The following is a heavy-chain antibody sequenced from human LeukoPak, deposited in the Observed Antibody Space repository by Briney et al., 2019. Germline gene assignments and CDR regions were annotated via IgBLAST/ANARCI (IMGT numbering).Heavy chain of an antibody. Sequence: SETLSLTCTVSGGSISSYYWSWIRQPPGKGLEWIGYIYYSGGTNYNPSLKSRVTISVDTSKNQFSLKLSSVTAADTAVYYCGPTVLRFLEGPHDAFDNWGQGTMVTVSS. D-gene: IGHD3-3*01. J-gene: IGHJ3*02. CDR3: GPTVLRFLEGPHDAFDN. V-gene: IGHV4-59*08. CDR1: GGSISSYY. CDR2: IYYSGGT.